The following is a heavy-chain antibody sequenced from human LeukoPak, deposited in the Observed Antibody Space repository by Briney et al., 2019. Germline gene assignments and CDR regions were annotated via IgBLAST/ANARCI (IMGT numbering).Heavy chain of an antibody. V-gene: IGHV3-49*04. CDR1: GFTFGDYA. Sequence: AGGSLRLSCTTSGFTFGDYALSWVRQAPGKGLEWVGFTRSITYGGTTEYAASVKGRFTILREDSKSIAYLQMNSLRSEDTGMYFCTRDASDGMDVWGQGTTVTVSS. CDR3: TRDASDGMDV. J-gene: IGHJ6*02. CDR2: TRSITYGGTT.